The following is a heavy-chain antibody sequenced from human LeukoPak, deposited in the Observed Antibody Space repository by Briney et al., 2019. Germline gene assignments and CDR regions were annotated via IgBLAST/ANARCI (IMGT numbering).Heavy chain of an antibody. CDR1: GFTFSSYD. D-gene: IGHD7-27*01. CDR2: IWYDGSNK. Sequence: GGSLRLSCAASGFTFSSYDMHWVRQAPGKGLEWVALIWYDGSNKNYADSVKGRFTISRDNSKNTLYLQMNSLRAEDTAVYYCARDNWGFDYWGQGTLVTVSS. V-gene: IGHV3-30*02. CDR3: ARDNWGFDY. J-gene: IGHJ4*02.